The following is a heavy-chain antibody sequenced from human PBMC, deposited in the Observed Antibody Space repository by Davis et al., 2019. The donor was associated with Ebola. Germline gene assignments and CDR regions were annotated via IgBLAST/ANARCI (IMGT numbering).Heavy chain of an antibody. V-gene: IGHV3-74*01. CDR3: ARDGQLWDFDY. Sequence: GGSLRLSCAASGFIFRNYAMHWVRQVPEKGLTWVSRINGDGSQATYADSVKGRFTVSRDNSQNTVYLEMTSLRADDTAVYYCARDGQLWDFDYWGQGTLVTVSS. CDR2: INGDGSQA. CDR1: GFIFRNYA. J-gene: IGHJ4*02. D-gene: IGHD1-1*01.